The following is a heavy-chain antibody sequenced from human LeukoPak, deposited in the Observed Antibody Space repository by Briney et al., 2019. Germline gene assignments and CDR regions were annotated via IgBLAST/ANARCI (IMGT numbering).Heavy chain of an antibody. CDR1: GGSISSSSYY. V-gene: IGHV4-39*01. CDR2: IYYSGST. CDR3: ARGSPYEH. J-gene: IGHJ4*02. D-gene: IGHD3-3*01. Sequence: PSETLSLTCTVSGGSISSSSYYWGWLRQPPGKGLEWIGSIYYSGSTYYNPSLESRLTISVDTSKHQFSLKLSSVTAADTAVYYCARGSPYEHWGQGTLVTVSS.